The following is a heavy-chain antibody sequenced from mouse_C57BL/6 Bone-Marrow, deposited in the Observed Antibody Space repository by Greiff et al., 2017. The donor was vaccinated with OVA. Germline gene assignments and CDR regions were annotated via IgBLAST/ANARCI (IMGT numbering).Heavy chain of an antibody. CDR1: GYTFTSYW. Sequence: QVQLQQPGAELVKPGASVKLSCKASGYTFTSYWMHWVKQRPGQGLEWIGMIHPNSGSTNYNEKFKSKATLTVDKSSSTAYMQLSSLTSEDSAVYYFARENYYGQFAYWGQGTLVTVSA. CDR2: IHPNSGST. D-gene: IGHD2-1*01. J-gene: IGHJ3*01. CDR3: ARENYYGQFAY. V-gene: IGHV1-64*01.